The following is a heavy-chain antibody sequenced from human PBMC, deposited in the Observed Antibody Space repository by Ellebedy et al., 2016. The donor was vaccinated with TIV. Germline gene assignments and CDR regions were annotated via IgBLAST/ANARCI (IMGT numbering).Heavy chain of an antibody. Sequence: SETLSLXCTVSGASVSVHYWAWVRQPPGEGLEWIGDVHHRGGTRYISSLKGRVTISLDTSRKEFSLHITSVTAADTALYFCARASMVRGLAGWGQGTLVTVSS. J-gene: IGHJ4*02. D-gene: IGHD3-10*01. CDR3: ARASMVRGLAG. CDR2: VHHRGGT. V-gene: IGHV4-34*01. CDR1: GASVSVHY.